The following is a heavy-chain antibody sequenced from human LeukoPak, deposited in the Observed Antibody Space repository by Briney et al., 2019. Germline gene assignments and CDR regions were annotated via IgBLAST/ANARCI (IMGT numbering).Heavy chain of an antibody. Sequence: GGSLRLSCAASGFTFDTYRMNWVCQAPGKGLEWVSSISASRSYIYYADSLKGRFTISRDNTKNSLFLQMNSLRAEDTAVYYCARDSPGTTASDYWGQGTLVTVSS. V-gene: IGHV3-21*01. CDR2: ISASRSYI. J-gene: IGHJ4*02. D-gene: IGHD1-1*01. CDR1: GFTFDTYR. CDR3: ARDSPGTTASDY.